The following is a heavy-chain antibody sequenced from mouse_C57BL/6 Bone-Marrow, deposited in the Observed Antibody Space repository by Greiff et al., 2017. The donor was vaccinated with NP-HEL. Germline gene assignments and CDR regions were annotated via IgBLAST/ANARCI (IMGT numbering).Heavy chain of an antibody. V-gene: IGHV5-4*01. CDR3: ASEYYDYDGDYYAMDY. Sequence: EVQLVESGGGLVKPGGSLKLSCAASGFTFSSYAMSWVRQTPEKRLEWVATISDGGSYTYYPDNVKGRFTISRDNAKNNLYLQMSHLKSEDTAMYYCASEYYDYDGDYYAMDYWGQGTSVTVSS. J-gene: IGHJ4*01. CDR2: ISDGGSYT. CDR1: GFTFSSYA. D-gene: IGHD2-4*01.